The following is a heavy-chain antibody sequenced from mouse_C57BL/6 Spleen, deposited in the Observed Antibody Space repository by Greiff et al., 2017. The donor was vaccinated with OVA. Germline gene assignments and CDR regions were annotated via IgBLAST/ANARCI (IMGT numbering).Heavy chain of an antibody. D-gene: IGHD2-4*01. CDR1: GYTFTSYT. CDR3: ARWITTDYFDY. CDR2: INPSSGYT. J-gene: IGHJ2*01. Sequence: QVQLQQSGAELARPGASVKMSCKASGYTFTSYTMHWVKQRPGQGLEWIGYINPSSGYTKYNQKFKDKATLTADKSSSTAYMQLSSLTSEDSAVYYCARWITTDYFDYWGQGTTLTVSS. V-gene: IGHV1-4*01.